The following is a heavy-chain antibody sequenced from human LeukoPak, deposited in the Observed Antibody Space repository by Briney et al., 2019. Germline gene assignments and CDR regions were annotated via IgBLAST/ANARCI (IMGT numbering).Heavy chain of an antibody. CDR3: ARADRLHGGPYLIGP. V-gene: IGHV1-2*02. CDR1: GYSFTDFY. Sequence: ASVTVSCKASGYSFTDFYMHWVRQAPGQGLEWMGWINPNSGGTNSAQKFQGRVTMTRDTSITTVYMEVSWLTSDDTAIYYCARADRLHGGPYLIGPWGQGTLVTVSS. CDR2: INPNSGGT. D-gene: IGHD2-21*01. J-gene: IGHJ5*02.